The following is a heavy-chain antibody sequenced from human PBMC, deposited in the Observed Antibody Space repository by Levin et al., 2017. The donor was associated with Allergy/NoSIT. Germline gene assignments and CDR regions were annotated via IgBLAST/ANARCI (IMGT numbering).Heavy chain of an antibody. CDR2: IKEDGSTK. V-gene: IGHV3-7*04. CDR1: GFTFSTNW. Sequence: GGSLRLSCAASGFTFSTNWMSWVRQAPGKGLVWVADIKEDGSTKYYVDSVKGRFTISRDNAKNSLYLQMNSLRAEDTAVYYCARQVVVAGTKNYYYMDVWGKGTTVTVSS. D-gene: IGHD6-19*01. J-gene: IGHJ6*03. CDR3: ARQVVVAGTKNYYYMDV.